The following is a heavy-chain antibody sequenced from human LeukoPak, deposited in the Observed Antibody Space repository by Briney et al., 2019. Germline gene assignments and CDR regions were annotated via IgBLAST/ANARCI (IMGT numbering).Heavy chain of an antibody. CDR2: IYYSGST. CDR3: ARHVSCGGDCYPYFDY. CDR1: GGSISSSSYY. Sequence: PSETLSLTCTVSGGSISSSSYYWGWIRQPPGRGLEWIGCIYYSGSTYYNPSLKSRVTISVDTSKNQFSLKLSSVTAADTAVYYCARHVSCGGDCYPYFDYWGQGTLVTVSS. V-gene: IGHV4-39*07. J-gene: IGHJ4*02. D-gene: IGHD2-21*02.